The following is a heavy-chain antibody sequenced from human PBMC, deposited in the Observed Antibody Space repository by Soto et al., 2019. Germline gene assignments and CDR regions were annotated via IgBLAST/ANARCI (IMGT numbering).Heavy chain of an antibody. Sequence: QVQLQESGPGLVKPSQTLSLTCTVSGGSIISGGYYWSWIRQHPGKGLEWIGYIYYSGRTYYNPSLKSRVTISVDTSKNQFSLKLSSVTAADTAVYYCARDAIGHGGTDPWGQGTLVTVSS. CDR1: GGSIISGGYY. J-gene: IGHJ5*02. V-gene: IGHV4-31*03. D-gene: IGHD1-1*01. CDR2: IYYSGRT. CDR3: ARDAIGHGGTDP.